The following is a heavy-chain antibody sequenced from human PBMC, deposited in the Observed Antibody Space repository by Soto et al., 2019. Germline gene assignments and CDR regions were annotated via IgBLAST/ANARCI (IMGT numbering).Heavy chain of an antibody. V-gene: IGHV1-69*12. CDR1: GGTFSSYA. Sequence: QVQLVQSGAEVKKPGSSVKVSCKASGGTFSSYAISWVRQAPGQGLEWMGGIIPIFGTANYAQKFQGRVTITADEYTSTAYMERSSLRSEDTAVYYCARGGVGATYNWFDPWGQGTLVTVSS. CDR3: ARGGVGATYNWFDP. D-gene: IGHD1-26*01. CDR2: IIPIFGTA. J-gene: IGHJ5*02.